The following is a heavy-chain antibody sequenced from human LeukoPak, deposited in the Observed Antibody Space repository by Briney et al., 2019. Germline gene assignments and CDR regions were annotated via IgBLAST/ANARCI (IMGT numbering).Heavy chain of an antibody. Sequence: ASVKVSCKASGYTFTSYDINWVRQATGQGLEWMGWMNPNSGNTGYAQKFQGRVTMTRNTSISTAYMELSSLRSEDTAVYYCARAMSDRTTVVYWGQGTLVTVSS. V-gene: IGHV1-8*01. D-gene: IGHD4-23*01. J-gene: IGHJ4*02. CDR1: GYTFTSYD. CDR2: MNPNSGNT. CDR3: ARAMSDRTTVVY.